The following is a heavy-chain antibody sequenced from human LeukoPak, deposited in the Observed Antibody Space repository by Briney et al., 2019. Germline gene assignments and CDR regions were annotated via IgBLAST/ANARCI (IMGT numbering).Heavy chain of an antibody. V-gene: IGHV4-61*02. J-gene: IGHJ4*02. D-gene: IGHD3-10*01. CDR3: ARGGYYGAFDY. CDR1: GGSVSSVGDY. Sequence: SQTLSLTCTVPGGSVSSVGDYWNWIRQPAGKGLEWIGRIYVSGSTDYNPSLESRVSMSLDTSENQFSLKLSSVTAADTAVYYCARGGYYGAFDYWGQGTLVTVAS. CDR2: IYVSGST.